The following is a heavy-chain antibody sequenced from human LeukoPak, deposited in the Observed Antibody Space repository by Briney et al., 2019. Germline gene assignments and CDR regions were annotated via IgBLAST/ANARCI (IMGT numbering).Heavy chain of an antibody. Sequence: ASVKVSCKASGYTFTGYYMHWVRQAPGQGLEWMGWINPNSGGTNYAQKFQGRVTMTRDTSISTAYMEPSRLRSDDTAVYYCARERGRQKNWFDPWGQGTLVTVSS. D-gene: IGHD3-16*01. CDR3: ARERGRQKNWFDP. V-gene: IGHV1-2*02. CDR2: INPNSGGT. J-gene: IGHJ5*02. CDR1: GYTFTGYY.